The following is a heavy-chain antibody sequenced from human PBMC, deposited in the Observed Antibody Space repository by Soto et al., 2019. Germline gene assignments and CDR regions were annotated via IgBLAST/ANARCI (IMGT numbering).Heavy chain of an antibody. CDR3: ARGMPGYSYGGPYFDY. Sequence: SETLSLTCAVSGGSISSGGYSWSWIRQPPGKGLEWIGYIYHSGSTYYNPSLKGRVTISVDRSKNQFSLKLSSVTAADTAVYYCARGMPGYSYGGPYFDYWGQGTLVTVSS. V-gene: IGHV4-30-2*01. D-gene: IGHD5-18*01. J-gene: IGHJ4*02. CDR1: GGSISSGGYS. CDR2: IYHSGST.